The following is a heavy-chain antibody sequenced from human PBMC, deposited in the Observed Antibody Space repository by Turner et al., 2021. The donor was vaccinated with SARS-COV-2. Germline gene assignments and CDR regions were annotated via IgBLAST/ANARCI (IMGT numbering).Heavy chain of an antibody. CDR2: IYYSGST. Sequence: QVQLQESGPGLVKPSETLSLTCTVSGGSISSYYWSWIRQPPGKGLEWSGYIYYSGSTNYNPSLKSRVTISVDTSKNQFSLKLRSVTAADTAVYYCARSGGGFDYWGQGTLVTVSS. D-gene: IGHD2-15*01. CDR1: GGSISSYY. V-gene: IGHV4-59*08. J-gene: IGHJ4*02. CDR3: ARSGGGFDY.